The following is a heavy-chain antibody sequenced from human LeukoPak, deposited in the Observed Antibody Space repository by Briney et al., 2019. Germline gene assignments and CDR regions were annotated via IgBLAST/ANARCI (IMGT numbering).Heavy chain of an antibody. CDR2: IYYSGST. V-gene: IGHV4-59*01. CDR1: GGSISSYY. Sequence: SETLSLTCTVSGGSISSYYWSWIRQPPGKGLEWIGYIYYSGSTNYNPSLKSRVTISVETSKNQFSLKLSSVTAADTAVYYCARVYSSSWYLEGYHFDYWGQGTLVTVSS. CDR3: ARVYSSSWYLEGYHFDY. J-gene: IGHJ4*02. D-gene: IGHD6-13*01.